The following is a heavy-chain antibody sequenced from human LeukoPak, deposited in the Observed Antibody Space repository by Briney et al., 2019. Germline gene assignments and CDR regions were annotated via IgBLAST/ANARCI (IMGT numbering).Heavy chain of an antibody. D-gene: IGHD2-15*01. CDR2: ISYDGSNK. V-gene: IGHV3-30-3*01. CDR3: ARGVVVVVAASLDY. J-gene: IGHJ4*02. Sequence: GRSLRLSCAASGFTFSSYAMHWVRQAPGKGLEWVAVISYDGSNKYYADSVKGRFTISRENSKNTLYLQMNSLRAEDTAVYYCARGVVVVVAASLDYWGQGTLVTVSS. CDR1: GFTFSSYA.